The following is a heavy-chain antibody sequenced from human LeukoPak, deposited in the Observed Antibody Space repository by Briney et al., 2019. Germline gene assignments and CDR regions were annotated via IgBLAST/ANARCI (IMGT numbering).Heavy chain of an antibody. J-gene: IGHJ3*02. V-gene: IGHV1-18*01. CDR1: GYTFTSYG. Sequence: ASVKVSCKASGYTFTSYGISWVRQAPGQGLEWMGWITAYNDNTYYAQKLQGRVTMTTDTSTSTAYMELRSLRSDDTAVYYCARLLGAGGAFDIWGQGTMVTVSS. D-gene: IGHD1-26*01. CDR2: ITAYNDNT. CDR3: ARLLGAGGAFDI.